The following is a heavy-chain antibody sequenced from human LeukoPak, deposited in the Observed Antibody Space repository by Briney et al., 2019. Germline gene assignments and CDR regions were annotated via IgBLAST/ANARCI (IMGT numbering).Heavy chain of an antibody. Sequence: ASVKVSCKASGYTFTSYDINWVRRATGQGLGWMGWMNPNSGNTGYAQKFQGRVTMTRNTSISTAYMELSSLRSEDTAVYYCARTGGSSSWLYYYYHYMDVWGKGTTVTVSS. D-gene: IGHD6-13*01. CDR2: MNPNSGNT. CDR3: ARTGGSSSWLYYYYHYMDV. CDR1: GYTFTSYD. J-gene: IGHJ6*03. V-gene: IGHV1-8*01.